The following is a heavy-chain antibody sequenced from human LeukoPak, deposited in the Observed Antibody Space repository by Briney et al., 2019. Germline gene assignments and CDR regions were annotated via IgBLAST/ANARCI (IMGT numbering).Heavy chain of an antibody. Sequence: ASVKVSCKASGYTFTSYYMHWVRQAPGQGLEWMGIINPSGGSTSYAQKFQGRVTMTRDTSTSTVYMELSSLRSEDTAVYYCANLGYCSSTSCPRWFDPWGPGTLVNV. CDR3: ANLGYCSSTSCPRWFDP. CDR1: GYTFTSYY. D-gene: IGHD2-2*01. CDR2: INPSGGST. V-gene: IGHV1-46*01. J-gene: IGHJ5*02.